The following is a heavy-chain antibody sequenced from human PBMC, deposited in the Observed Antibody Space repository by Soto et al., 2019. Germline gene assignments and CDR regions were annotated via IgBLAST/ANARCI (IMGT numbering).Heavy chain of an antibody. CDR3: AREGSVT. CDR1: GFTFSSYG. J-gene: IGHJ5*02. V-gene: IGHV3-33*01. D-gene: IGHD1-26*01. CDR2: IWYDGSNK. Sequence: QVQLVESGGGVVQPGRSLRLSCAASGFTFSSYGMRWVRQAPGKGLEWVAVIWYDGSNKYYADSVKGRFTISRDNSKNTLYLQINSLRAEDTAVYYCAREGSVTWGQGTLVTVSS.